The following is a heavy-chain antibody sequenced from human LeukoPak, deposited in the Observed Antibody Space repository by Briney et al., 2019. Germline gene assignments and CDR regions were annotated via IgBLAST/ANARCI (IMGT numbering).Heavy chain of an antibody. J-gene: IGHJ3*02. CDR3: VRNSTIFAVVIINGPFDI. D-gene: IGHD3-3*01. CDR2: IYYSGST. CDR1: GGSISSSNDY. Sequence: SETLSLTCTVSGGSISSSNDYWGWIRQPPGKGLEWIGSIYYSGSTQYNPSLKSRLTISVDTSKNQFSLNLSSVTAADTAVYYCVRNSTIFAVVIINGPFDIWGQGTMVTVSS. V-gene: IGHV4-39*01.